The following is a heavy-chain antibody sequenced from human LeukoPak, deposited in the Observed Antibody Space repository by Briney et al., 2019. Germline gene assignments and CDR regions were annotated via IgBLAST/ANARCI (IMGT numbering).Heavy chain of an antibody. Sequence: SETLSLTCAAYGGSFSGYYWSWIRQPPGKGLEWIGEINHSGSTNYNPSLKSRVTISVDTSKNQFSPKLSSVTAADTAVYYCARGYTARDYWGQGTLVTVSS. V-gene: IGHV4-34*01. CDR3: ARGYTARDY. J-gene: IGHJ4*02. CDR2: INHSGST. D-gene: IGHD2-2*02. CDR1: GGSFSGYY.